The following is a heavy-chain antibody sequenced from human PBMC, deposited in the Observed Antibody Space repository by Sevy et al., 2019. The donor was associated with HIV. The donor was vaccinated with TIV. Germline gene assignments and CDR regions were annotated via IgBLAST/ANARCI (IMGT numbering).Heavy chain of an antibody. Sequence: GGSLRLSCAASGFSVSSNYMSWIRQAPGKGPEWVSVLYSGGRISYADSVQGRFTISRDNSKNTLYLQMNSLRAEDTAVYYCAREDIVLGEDNYYGMDVWGQRTTVTVSS. CDR1: GFSVSSNY. CDR3: AREDIVLGEDNYYGMDV. CDR2: LYSGGRI. D-gene: IGHD3-16*01. J-gene: IGHJ6*02. V-gene: IGHV3-53*01.